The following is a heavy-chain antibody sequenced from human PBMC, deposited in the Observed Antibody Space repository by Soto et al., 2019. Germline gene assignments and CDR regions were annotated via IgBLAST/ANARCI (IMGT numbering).Heavy chain of an antibody. CDR3: ARHTTIYGDYDRDAFDI. J-gene: IGHJ3*02. Sequence: QLQLQESGPGLVKPSETLSLTCTVSGGSISSSSYYWGWIRQPPGKGLEWIGSIYYSGSTYYNPSLKSRVTISVDTSKNQFSLKLSSVTAADTAVYYCARHTTIYGDYDRDAFDIWGQGTMVTVSS. V-gene: IGHV4-39*01. CDR1: GGSISSSSYY. CDR2: IYYSGST. D-gene: IGHD4-17*01.